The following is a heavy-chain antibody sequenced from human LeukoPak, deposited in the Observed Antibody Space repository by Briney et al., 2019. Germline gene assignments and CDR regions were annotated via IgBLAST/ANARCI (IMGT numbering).Heavy chain of an antibody. J-gene: IGHJ4*02. Sequence: GGSLRLSCAASGFTFDDYAMHWVRQAPGKGLEWFSLISWDGGSTYYADSVKGRFTISRDNSKNSLYLQMNSLRAEDTALYYCAKDASGGYCSGGSCFRPDYWGQGTLVTVSS. CDR2: ISWDGGST. CDR3: AKDASGGYCSGGSCFRPDY. V-gene: IGHV3-43D*03. D-gene: IGHD2-15*01. CDR1: GFTFDDYA.